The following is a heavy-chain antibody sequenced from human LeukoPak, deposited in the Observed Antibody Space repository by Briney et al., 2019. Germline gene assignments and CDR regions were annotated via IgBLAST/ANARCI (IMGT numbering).Heavy chain of an antibody. CDR2: ISYSGST. CDR1: GGSINSYY. D-gene: IGHD5-12*01. CDR3: ARHGGRGYSGYDMEYFQH. Sequence: SETLSLTCTVSGGSINSYYWSWIRQPPGKGLEWVGYISYSGSTNFNPSLRSRSTISVDTSKNYFSLKLSSVTAAATAVYYCARHGGRGYSGYDMEYFQHWGQGTLVTVYS. V-gene: IGHV4-59*08. J-gene: IGHJ1*01.